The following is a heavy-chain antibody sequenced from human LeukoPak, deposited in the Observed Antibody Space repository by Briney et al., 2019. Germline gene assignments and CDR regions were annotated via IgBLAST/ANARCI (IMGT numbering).Heavy chain of an antibody. D-gene: IGHD4/OR15-4a*01. J-gene: IGHJ4*02. CDR3: ARALNPLTGTYYFDY. CDR2: IYISGSI. CDR1: GASINSHY. V-gene: IGHV4-4*07. Sequence: PSETLSLTCSVSGASINSHYWTWIRQPAGRGLEWIGRIYISGSINYSPSLKSRVTMSVDTSKNQFSLNLISVTAADTAVYYCARALNPLTGTYYFDYWGQGTLVTVSS.